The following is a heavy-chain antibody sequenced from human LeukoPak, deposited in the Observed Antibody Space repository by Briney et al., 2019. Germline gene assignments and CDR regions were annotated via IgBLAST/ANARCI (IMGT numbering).Heavy chain of an antibody. V-gene: IGHV4-34*01. Sequence: SETLSLTCAVYGGSFSGYYWSWIRQPPGKGLEWIGEINHSGSTNYNPSLKSRVTISVDTSKNQFSLKLSSVTAADTAVYYCARAGYYGSGSHYYFDYWGQGTLVTVSS. D-gene: IGHD3-10*01. CDR1: GGSFSGYY. CDR2: INHSGST. CDR3: ARAGYYGSGSHYYFDY. J-gene: IGHJ4*02.